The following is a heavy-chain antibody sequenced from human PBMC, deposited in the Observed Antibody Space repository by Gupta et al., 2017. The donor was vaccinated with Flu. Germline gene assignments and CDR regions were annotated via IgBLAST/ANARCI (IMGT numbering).Heavy chain of an antibody. J-gene: IGHJ5*02. CDR1: GGSISSGSYY. Sequence: QVQLQESGPGLVKPSQTLSLTCTVSGGSISSGSYYWSWIRQPAGKGLEWIGRIYTSGSTNYNPSLKSRVTISVDTSKNQFSLKLSSVTAADTAVYYCARELGGGGANNWFDPWCQGTLVTVSS. CDR2: IYTSGST. V-gene: IGHV4-61*02. CDR3: ARELGGGGANNWFDP. D-gene: IGHD1-26*01.